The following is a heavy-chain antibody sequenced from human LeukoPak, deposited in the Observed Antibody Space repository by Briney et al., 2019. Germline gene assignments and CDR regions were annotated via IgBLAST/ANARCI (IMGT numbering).Heavy chain of an antibody. CDR1: GFPFSSYA. J-gene: IGHJ4*02. D-gene: IGHD6-19*01. Sequence: PGGSLRLSCAASGFPFSSYAMGWVRQAPGKGLEWVSAITNSGSGTFYADSVKGRFTISRDNSKNTLYLQMNSLRAEDTAVYYCAKCIAVAEDGFDYWGQGTLVTVSS. CDR2: ITNSGSGT. V-gene: IGHV3-23*01. CDR3: AKCIAVAEDGFDY.